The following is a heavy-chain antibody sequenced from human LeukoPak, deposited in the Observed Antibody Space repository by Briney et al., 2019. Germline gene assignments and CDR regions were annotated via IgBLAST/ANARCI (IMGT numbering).Heavy chain of an antibody. CDR3: ARGAEGMAASDSNFDY. V-gene: IGHV3-21*01. D-gene: IGHD6-13*01. Sequence: PGGSLRLSCAASGFTFSSYSMNWVRQAPGKGLEWVSSISTSSSYIHYADSVKGRITISRDNAKKLLYLQMNSLRAEDTAVYYCARGAEGMAASDSNFDYWGQGTLVSVSS. CDR1: GFTFSSYS. CDR2: ISTSSSYI. J-gene: IGHJ4*02.